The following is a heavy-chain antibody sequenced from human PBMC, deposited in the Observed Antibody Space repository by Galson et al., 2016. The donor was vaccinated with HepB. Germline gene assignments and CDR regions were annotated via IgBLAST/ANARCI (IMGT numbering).Heavy chain of an antibody. V-gene: IGHV1-46*01. J-gene: IGHJ4*02. Sequence: SCKASGYTFTSYYMHRVRQAPGQGLDWMGMINPSSGSANYAQKFQGRVTVTRDTSTSTVYMELSRQRSEDTAVYYCARGGEGHDFIDYWGQGTLVTVSS. CDR3: ARGGEGHDFIDY. CDR2: INPSSGSA. D-gene: IGHD3-16*01. CDR1: GYTFTSYY.